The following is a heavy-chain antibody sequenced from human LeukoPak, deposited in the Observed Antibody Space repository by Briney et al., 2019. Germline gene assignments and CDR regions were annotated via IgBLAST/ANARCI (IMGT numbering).Heavy chain of an antibody. CDR3: ARAEAAYYYGMDV. V-gene: IGHV3-23*01. Sequence: TGGSLRLSCAASGFTFSSYAMSWVRQAPGKGLEWVSAISGSGGSTYYADSVKGRFTISRDNSKNTLYLQMNSLRAEDTAVYYCARAEAAYYYGMDVWGQGTTVTVSS. D-gene: IGHD6-13*01. CDR2: ISGSGGST. J-gene: IGHJ6*02. CDR1: GFTFSSYA.